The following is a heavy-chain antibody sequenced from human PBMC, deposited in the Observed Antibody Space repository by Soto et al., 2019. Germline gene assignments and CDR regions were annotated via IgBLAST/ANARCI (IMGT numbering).Heavy chain of an antibody. V-gene: IGHV1-8*01. J-gene: IGHJ4*02. D-gene: IGHD3-22*01. CDR2: MNPNSGNT. Sequence: ASVKVSCKASGYTFTSYDINWVRQATGQGLEWMGWMNPNSGNTGYAQKFQGRVTMTRNTSISTAYMELSSLRSEDTAVYYCARLRQTLKYYDDRSGYLAYWGEGTLVTVA. CDR3: ARLRQTLKYYDDRSGYLAY. CDR1: GYTFTSYD.